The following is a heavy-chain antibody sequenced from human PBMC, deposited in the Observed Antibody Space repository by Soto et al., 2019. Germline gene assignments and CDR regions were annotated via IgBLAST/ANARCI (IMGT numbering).Heavy chain of an antibody. V-gene: IGHV3-21*01. J-gene: IGHJ4*02. CDR1: GFTFSSYS. CDR3: ARGDGQGRRWYY. Sequence: GGSLRLSCAASGFTFSSYSMNWVRQAPGKGLEWVSSISSSSSYIYYADSVKGRFTISRDNAKNSLYLQMNSLRAEDTAVYYCARGDGQGRRWYYWGQGTLVTVSS. D-gene: IGHD6-13*01. CDR2: ISSSSSYI.